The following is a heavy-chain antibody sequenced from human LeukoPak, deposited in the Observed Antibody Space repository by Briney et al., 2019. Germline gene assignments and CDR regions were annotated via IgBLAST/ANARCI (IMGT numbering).Heavy chain of an antibody. V-gene: IGHV3-23*01. Sequence: PGGSLRLSCAASGFIFSTSAMTWVRQAPGKGLDWVSYITASGTTYYADSVKGGFTISRDISNNTLYLQMNGLRAEDTALYYCAKDRYDTSVWPYYYAMDVWGQGTTVTVSS. CDR3: AKDRYDTSVWPYYYAMDV. CDR2: ITASGTT. D-gene: IGHD3-22*01. CDR1: GFIFSTSA. J-gene: IGHJ6*02.